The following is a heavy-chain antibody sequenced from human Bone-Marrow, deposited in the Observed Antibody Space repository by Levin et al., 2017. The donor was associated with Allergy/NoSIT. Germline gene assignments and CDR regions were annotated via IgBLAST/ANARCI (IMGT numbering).Heavy chain of an antibody. CDR2: LNTDGSNT. V-gene: IGHV3-74*01. J-gene: IGHJ4*02. Sequence: GGSLRLSCAASGFTFSDYWIHWVRQAPGQGLVWVSRLNTDGSNTYYADSVKGRFTVSRDNAKNTVYLQVNSLRAEDTAVYYCTRGWREGFDYWGQGTLVTVSS. CDR3: TRGWREGFDY. CDR1: GFTFSDYW. D-gene: IGHD6-13*01.